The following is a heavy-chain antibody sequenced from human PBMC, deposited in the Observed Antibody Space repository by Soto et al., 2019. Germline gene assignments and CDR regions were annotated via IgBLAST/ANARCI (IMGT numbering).Heavy chain of an antibody. CDR2: VSSYNGNT. CDR1: GYTFTSYG. Sequence: QVQLVQSGPEVKMPGASVNVSCKASGYTFTSYGINWVRQAPGQGLEWMGRVSSYNGNTKYAQKFQGRVTMTTDTSTTTVYMHLTSLRSDDMAVYYCARERGLTASTLFGYWGQGTVVTVS. V-gene: IGHV1-18*03. D-gene: IGHD3-10*02. J-gene: IGHJ4*02. CDR3: ARERGLTASTLFGY.